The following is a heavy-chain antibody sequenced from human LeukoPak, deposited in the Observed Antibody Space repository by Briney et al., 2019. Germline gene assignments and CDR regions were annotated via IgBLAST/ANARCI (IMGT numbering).Heavy chain of an antibody. CDR3: ARESLSGSFDY. CDR2: IGTAGDT. D-gene: IGHD1-26*01. Sequence: QPGGSLRLSCAASGFTFSSYDMHWVRQATGKGLEWVSAIGTAGDTYYPGSVKGRFTISRENAKNSLYLQMNSLRAGDTAVYCCARESLSGSFDYWGQGTLVTVSS. V-gene: IGHV3-13*01. CDR1: GFTFSSYD. J-gene: IGHJ4*02.